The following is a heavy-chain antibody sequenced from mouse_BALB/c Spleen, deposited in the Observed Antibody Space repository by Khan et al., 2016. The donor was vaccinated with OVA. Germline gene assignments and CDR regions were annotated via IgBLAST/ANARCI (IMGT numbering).Heavy chain of an antibody. J-gene: IGHJ3*01. Sequence: EVELVESGGGLVKPGGSLKLSCAASVFTFSDYYMYWVRQTPEKRLEWVATISEGGSYTYYPDSVKGRFTISRDDAKNNLYLQMSSRKSDDTAMYYCARGYYGNPFAYWGQGTLVTVSA. CDR3: ARGYYGNPFAY. CDR1: VFTFSDYY. D-gene: IGHD2-1*01. CDR2: ISEGGSYT. V-gene: IGHV5-4*02.